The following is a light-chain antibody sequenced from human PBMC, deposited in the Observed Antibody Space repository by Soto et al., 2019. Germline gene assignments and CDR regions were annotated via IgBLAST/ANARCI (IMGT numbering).Light chain of an antibody. CDR3: QTWGTGIQV. CDR2: LNSDGSH. CDR1: SGPSSYA. J-gene: IGLJ1*01. V-gene: IGLV4-69*01. Sequence: QPVLTQSPSASASLGASVKLTCTLSSGPSSYAIAWHQQQPEKGPRYLMKLNSDGSHSKGDGIPDRFSGSSSGAERYLTISSLQSEDEADYYCQTWGTGIQVFGTGTKVTVL.